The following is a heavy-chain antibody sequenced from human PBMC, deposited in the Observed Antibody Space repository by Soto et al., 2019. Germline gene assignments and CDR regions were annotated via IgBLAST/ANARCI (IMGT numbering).Heavy chain of an antibody. D-gene: IGHD3-22*01. CDR2: INHSGST. J-gene: IGHJ4*02. V-gene: IGHV4-34*01. CDR3: AREGYYDSSGPDY. Sequence: SETVSLTCAVYGGNYSGYCLSWIRQPPGEGLEWIGEINHSGSTNYNPSLKSRVTISVDTSKNQLSLKLSSVTAADTAVYYCAREGYYDSSGPDYWGQGTLVTVS. CDR1: GGNYSGYC.